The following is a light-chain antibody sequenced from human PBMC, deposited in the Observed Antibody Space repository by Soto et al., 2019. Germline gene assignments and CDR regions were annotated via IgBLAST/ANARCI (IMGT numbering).Light chain of an antibody. CDR2: EVS. Sequence: QSVLTQPASVSGSPGQSITISCTGTSSDVGDYNYVSWYQQHPGKAPKLIIFEVSDRPSGVSNRFSRSKSGNTASLTISGLQAEDEADYYCVSYTSIITFYVFGTGTKVTVL. J-gene: IGLJ1*01. CDR1: SSDVGDYNY. V-gene: IGLV2-14*01. CDR3: VSYTSIITFYV.